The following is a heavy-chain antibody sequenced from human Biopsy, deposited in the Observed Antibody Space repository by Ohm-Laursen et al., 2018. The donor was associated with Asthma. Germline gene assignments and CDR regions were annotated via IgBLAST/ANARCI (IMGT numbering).Heavy chain of an antibody. Sequence: SSLRLSCAASGFTFMTYGMHWVRQVPGKGLEWVATVGSDESYTDHVDSVKGRFTISRDNSKNTLHLQMNSLSPEDTAVYYCARDFSRAIMIGGGREHYFDYWGQGTLVTVSS. V-gene: IGHV3-33*01. D-gene: IGHD3-16*01. J-gene: IGHJ4*02. CDR2: VGSDESYT. CDR1: GFTFMTYG. CDR3: ARDFSRAIMIGGGREHYFDY.